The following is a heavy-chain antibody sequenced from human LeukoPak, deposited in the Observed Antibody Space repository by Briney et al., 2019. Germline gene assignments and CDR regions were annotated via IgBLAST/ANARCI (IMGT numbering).Heavy chain of an antibody. J-gene: IGHJ5*02. CDR3: ARFRGVITSNNWFDP. CDR2: IIPIFGTA. Sequence: GASVKVSCKASGGTFRSYAISWVPQAPGQGLEWMGGIIPIFGTANYAQKFQGRVTITTDESTSTAYMELSSLRSEDTAVYYCARFRGVITSNNWFDPWGQGTLVTVSS. CDR1: GGTFRSYA. V-gene: IGHV1-69*05. D-gene: IGHD1-14*01.